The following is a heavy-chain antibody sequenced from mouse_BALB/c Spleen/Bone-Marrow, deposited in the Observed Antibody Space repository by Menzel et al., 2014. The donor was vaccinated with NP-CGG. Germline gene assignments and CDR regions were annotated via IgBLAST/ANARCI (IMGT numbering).Heavy chain of an antibody. V-gene: IGHV5-9-1*01. CDR3: ARPGITRLLDY. CDR1: GFTFXSYA. J-gene: IGHJ2*01. Sequence: EVKLQESGGGLVKPGGSLKLSCAASGFTFXSYAMSWVRQTPEKRLEWVATISSGGSYTYYPDSVKGRFTISRDNAKNTLYLQMSSLRSEDTAMYYCARPGITRLLDYWGQGTTLTVSS. D-gene: IGHD2-4*01. CDR2: ISSGGSYT.